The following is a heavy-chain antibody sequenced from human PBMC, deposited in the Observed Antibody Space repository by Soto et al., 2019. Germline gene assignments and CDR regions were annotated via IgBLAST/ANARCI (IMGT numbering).Heavy chain of an antibody. J-gene: IGHJ3*02. D-gene: IGHD4-17*01. CDR1: GFTFSSYA. CDR3: ARASYGGNADDAFDI. CDR2: ISYDGSNK. Sequence: GGSLRLSCAASGFTFSSYAMHWVRQAPGKGLEWVAVISYDGSNKYYADSVKGRFTISRDNSKNTLYLQMNSLRAEDTAVYYCARASYGGNADDAFDIWGQGTMVTVSS. V-gene: IGHV3-30-3*01.